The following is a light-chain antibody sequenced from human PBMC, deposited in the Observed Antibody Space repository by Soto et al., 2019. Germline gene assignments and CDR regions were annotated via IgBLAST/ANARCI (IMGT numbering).Light chain of an antibody. Sequence: QSVLTQPASVSGSPGQSITISCTGTSSDVGTYNYVSWYQLHPGKAPKLMIYEVSNRPSGVSNRFSGSKSGNTASLTISGLQAEDEADYYCSSYTSSSTLVFGTGTKVTVL. CDR1: SSDVGTYNY. CDR2: EVS. J-gene: IGLJ1*01. V-gene: IGLV2-14*01. CDR3: SSYTSSSTLV.